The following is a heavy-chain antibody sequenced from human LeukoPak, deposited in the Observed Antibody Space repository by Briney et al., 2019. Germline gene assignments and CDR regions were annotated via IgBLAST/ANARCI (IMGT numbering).Heavy chain of an antibody. CDR3: AREISIVGDSSAFDI. Sequence: ASVKVSSKASGYTFASYGISWVRQAPGQGLEWLGWISAYNGNTNYAQKLQGRVTMTTDTSTSTAYMELRSLRSEDTAVYYCAREISIVGDSSAFDIWGQGTMVTVSS. CDR1: GYTFASYG. J-gene: IGHJ3*02. V-gene: IGHV1-18*01. CDR2: ISAYNGNT. D-gene: IGHD1-26*01.